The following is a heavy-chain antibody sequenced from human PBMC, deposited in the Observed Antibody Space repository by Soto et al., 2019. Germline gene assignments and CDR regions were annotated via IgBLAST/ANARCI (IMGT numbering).Heavy chain of an antibody. CDR2: IYYSGST. Sequence: SETLSLTCTVSGGSISSYYWSWIRQPPGKGLEWIGYIYYSGSTNYNPSLKSRVTISVDTSKNQFSLKLSSVTAADTALYYCARAGRGYSGYENNWFDPWGQGTLVTVSS. CDR3: ARAGRGYSGYENNWFDP. V-gene: IGHV4-59*01. CDR1: GGSISSYY. D-gene: IGHD5-12*01. J-gene: IGHJ5*02.